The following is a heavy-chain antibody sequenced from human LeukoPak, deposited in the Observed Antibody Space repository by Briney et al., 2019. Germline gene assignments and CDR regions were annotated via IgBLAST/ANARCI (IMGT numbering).Heavy chain of an antibody. D-gene: IGHD6-19*01. CDR3: AKDARRTSGWYFFDF. Sequence: GGSLRLSCAASGFAFSSQAMGWVRQAPGKGLEWVSVISDSGSITYYADSVKGRFTISRDNSKNTLFLQMNSLRAEDTAVYYCAKDARRTSGWYFFDFWGQGTLVTVSS. CDR1: GFAFSSQA. CDR2: ISDSGSIT. J-gene: IGHJ4*02. V-gene: IGHV3-23*01.